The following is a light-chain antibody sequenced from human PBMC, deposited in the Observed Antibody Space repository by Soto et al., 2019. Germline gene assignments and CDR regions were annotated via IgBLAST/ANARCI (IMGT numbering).Light chain of an antibody. CDR1: QSISSW. CDR3: QQYNSYSRWT. J-gene: IGKJ1*01. V-gene: IGKV1-5*01. Sequence: DIQMTQSPSTLSASAGDRVTITCRASQSISSWLAWYQQKPGKAPKLLIYDASSLESGVPSRFSGSGSGTEFTLTISSLQPDDFATYYCQQYNSYSRWTFGQGTKVEIK. CDR2: DAS.